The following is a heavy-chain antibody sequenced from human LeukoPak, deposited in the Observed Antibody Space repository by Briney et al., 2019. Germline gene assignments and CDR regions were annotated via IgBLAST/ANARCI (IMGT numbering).Heavy chain of an antibody. D-gene: IGHD3-10*01. CDR1: GASMRIYY. V-gene: IGHV4-59*08. CDR3: ARTNYYGSGSYYPDL. Sequence: SQTLSLTCTVSGASMRIYYWSWIRQPPGKGLEWIGFIYHSGSTDYNPSLKSRGTISVDTSKNQFSLKLSSVSAEDTAVYYCARTNYYGSGSYYPDLWGQGTLVTVSS. CDR2: IYHSGST. J-gene: IGHJ5*02.